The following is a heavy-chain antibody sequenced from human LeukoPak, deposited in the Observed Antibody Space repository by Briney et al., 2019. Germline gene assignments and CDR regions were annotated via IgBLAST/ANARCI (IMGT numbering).Heavy chain of an antibody. J-gene: IGHJ4*02. Sequence: GGSLSLSCSASGLTFRSYAMHWVRQAPGKGLECVSGITGNGGGTFYADSVKGRFTISRVNFKNTLYLQMSSLRAEDTAVYYCAKGSSYFYDSSDYRLDYWGQGTLVTVSS. CDR3: AKGSSYFYDSSDYRLDY. V-gene: IGHV3-64D*06. D-gene: IGHD3-22*01. CDR2: ITGNGGGT. CDR1: GLTFRSYA.